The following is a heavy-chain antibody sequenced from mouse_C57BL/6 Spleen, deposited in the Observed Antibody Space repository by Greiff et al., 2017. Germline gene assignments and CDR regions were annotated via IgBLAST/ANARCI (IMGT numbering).Heavy chain of an antibody. V-gene: IGHV1-81*01. CDR2: IYPRSGNT. Sequence: QVQLQESGAELARPGASVKLSCKASGYTFTSYGISWVKQRTGQGLEWIGEIYPRSGNTYYNEKFKGKATLTADKSSSTAYMELRSLTSEDSAVYFCAKGGLYYGSSYYAMDYWGQGTSVTVSS. J-gene: IGHJ4*01. CDR3: AKGGLYYGSSYYAMDY. D-gene: IGHD1-1*01. CDR1: GYTFTSYG.